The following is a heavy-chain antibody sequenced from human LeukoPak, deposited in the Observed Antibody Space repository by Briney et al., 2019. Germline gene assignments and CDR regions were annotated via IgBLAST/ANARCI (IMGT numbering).Heavy chain of an antibody. J-gene: IGHJ4*02. D-gene: IGHD3-3*01. CDR2: MNPNSGNT. CDR3: ARGLRYYDFWRGSYRETSYYFDC. CDR1: GYTFTNYD. Sequence: ASVKVSCKASGYTFTNYDINWVRQATGQGLEWAAWMNPNSGNTGYAQKFQGRVTITRDTAVSTAYMELSSLRSDDTAVYYCARGLRYYDFWRGSYRETSYYFDCWGPGTLVTVSS. V-gene: IGHV1-8*02.